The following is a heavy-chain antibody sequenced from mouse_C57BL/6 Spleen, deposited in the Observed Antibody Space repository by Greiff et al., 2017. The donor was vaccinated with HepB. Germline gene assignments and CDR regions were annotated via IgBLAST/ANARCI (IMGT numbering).Heavy chain of an antibody. CDR1: GFTFSSYG. CDR2: ISSGGSYT. J-gene: IGHJ2*01. V-gene: IGHV5-6*01. D-gene: IGHD3-2*02. Sequence: EVKLMESGGDLVKPGGSLKLSCAASGFTFSSYGMSWVRQTPDKRLEWVATISSGGSYTYYPDSVKGRFTISRDNAKNTLYLQMSSLKSEDTAMYYCARKAQATYFDYWGQGTTLTVSS. CDR3: ARKAQATYFDY.